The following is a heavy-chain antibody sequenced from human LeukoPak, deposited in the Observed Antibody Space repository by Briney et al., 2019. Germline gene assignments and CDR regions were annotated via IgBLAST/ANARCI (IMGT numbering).Heavy chain of an antibody. CDR2: ISCDGSSK. CDR3: ARDTRGDYYDSSGYFDY. J-gene: IGHJ4*02. V-gene: IGHV3-30-3*01. Sequence: GGSLRLSCAASGFTFSSYAMHWVRQAPGKGLEWVAVISCDGSSKYYADSATVRFTISRDNSKNTLYLQMNSLRAEDTAVYYCARDTRGDYYDSSGYFDYWGQGTLVTVSS. D-gene: IGHD3-22*01. CDR1: GFTFSSYA.